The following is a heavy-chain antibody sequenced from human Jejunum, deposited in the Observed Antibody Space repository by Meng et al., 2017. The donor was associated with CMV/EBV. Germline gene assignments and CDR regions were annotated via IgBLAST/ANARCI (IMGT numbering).Heavy chain of an antibody. V-gene: IGHV3-23*01. Sequence: RLSCGASGFTFTHYHGNWVRQAPGKGLEWVSGIRADDGSTFYAASVRGRFTISRDNSKNTLYLEMDTLSPEDTAVYYCAKSTDFDSWGQGTLVTVSS. CDR3: AKSTDFDS. D-gene: IGHD4-11*01. J-gene: IGHJ4*02. CDR2: IRADDGST. CDR1: GFTFTHYH.